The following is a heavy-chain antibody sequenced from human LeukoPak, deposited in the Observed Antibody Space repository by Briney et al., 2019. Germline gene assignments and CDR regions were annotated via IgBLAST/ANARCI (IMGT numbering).Heavy chain of an antibody. CDR3: ATGVEMANKGDYYYYYYMDV. J-gene: IGHJ6*03. CDR2: IIPIFGTA. Sequence: GAPVKVSCKASGYTFTSCYMHWVRQAPGQGLEWMGGIIPIFGTANYAQKFQGRVTITTDESTNTAYMELSSLRSEDTAVYYCATGVEMANKGDYYYYYYMDVWGKGTTVTVSS. CDR1: GYTFTSCY. D-gene: IGHD5-24*01. V-gene: IGHV1-69*05.